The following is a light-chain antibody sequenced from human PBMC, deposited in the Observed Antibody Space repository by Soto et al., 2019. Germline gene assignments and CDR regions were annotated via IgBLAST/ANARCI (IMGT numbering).Light chain of an antibody. CDR2: KAS. CDR1: RSISTW. V-gene: IGKV1-5*03. CDR3: QQYNDYSWM. Sequence: DIQMTQSPSTLSASVGDRVTITCRASRSISTWLAWYQQKPGKAPNLLIYKASSLESGVPSRFSGSGSGTEFTLTISSLQPDDLATYYCQQYNDYSWMFGQGTKVEIK. J-gene: IGKJ1*01.